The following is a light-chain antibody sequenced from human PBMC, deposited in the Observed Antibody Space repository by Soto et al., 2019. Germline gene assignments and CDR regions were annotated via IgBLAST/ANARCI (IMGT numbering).Light chain of an antibody. V-gene: IGLV2-14*02. CDR2: EDI. CDR3: CSYTSSNTVV. J-gene: IGLJ2*01. CDR1: SSDVGSYHL. Sequence: QSVLTQPASVSGSPGQSITISCTRTSSDVGSYHLVSWYQQYPGKAPKLIIYEDIERPSGVSDRFSGSKSGNTASLTISGLQAEDEADYYCCSYTSSNTVVFGGGTKLTVL.